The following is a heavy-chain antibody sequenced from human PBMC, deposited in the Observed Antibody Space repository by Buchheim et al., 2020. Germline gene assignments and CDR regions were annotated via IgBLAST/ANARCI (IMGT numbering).Heavy chain of an antibody. CDR1: GFTFSSYA. CDR3: ARWGNYYYYGMDV. CDR2: ISYDGSNK. J-gene: IGHJ6*02. Sequence: QVQLVESGGGVVQPGRSLRLSCAASGFTFSSYAMHWVRQAPGKGLEWVAVISYDGSNKYYADSVKGRFTISRDNSKNTLSLQMNSLRAEDTAVYYCARWGNYYYYGMDVWGQGTT. D-gene: IGHD3-16*01. V-gene: IGHV3-30*04.